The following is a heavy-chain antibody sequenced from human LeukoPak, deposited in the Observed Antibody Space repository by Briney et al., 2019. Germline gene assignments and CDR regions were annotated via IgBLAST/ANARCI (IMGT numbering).Heavy chain of an antibody. V-gene: IGHV3-23*01. CDR3: ARDSGYCSGGSCWYFDY. J-gene: IGHJ4*02. D-gene: IGHD2-15*01. Sequence: TGGSLRLSCAASGFTFSSYGMSWVRQAPGKGLEWVSTVSGSGGSTYYADSVKGRFTIFRDNAKNSLYLQMNSLRAEDTAVYYCARDSGYCSGGSCWYFDYWGQGTLVTVSS. CDR2: VSGSGGST. CDR1: GFTFSSYG.